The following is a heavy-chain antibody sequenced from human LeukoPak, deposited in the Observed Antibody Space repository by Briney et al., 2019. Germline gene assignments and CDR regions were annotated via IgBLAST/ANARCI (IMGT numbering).Heavy chain of an antibody. CDR1: GFSFSDYY. Sequence: GGSLRLSCAASGFSFSDYYMNWIRQAPGKGLEWVSYISRSGTPIYYADSVKGRFTISRDNSRNTLYLQINSLRAEDTAVYYCAKEKVLATVGTVGFDPWGQGTLVTVSS. J-gene: IGHJ5*02. V-gene: IGHV3-11*01. CDR2: ISRSGTPI. CDR3: AKEKVLATVGTVGFDP. D-gene: IGHD6-13*01.